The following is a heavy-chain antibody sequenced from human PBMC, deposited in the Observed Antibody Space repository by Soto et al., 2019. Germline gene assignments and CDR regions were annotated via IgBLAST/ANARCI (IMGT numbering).Heavy chain of an antibody. CDR1: GFTFSSYS. CDR2: ISSSSSYI. J-gene: IGHJ4*02. D-gene: IGHD1-26*01. Sequence: EVQLVESGGGLVKPGGSLRLSCAASGFTFSSYSMNWVRQAPGKGLEWLSSISSSSSYIYYADSVKGRFTISRDNAKNSLYLQMNSPIAEDTAVYYCAHQGGGATRWGQGTLVTVSS. V-gene: IGHV3-21*01. CDR3: AHQGGGATR.